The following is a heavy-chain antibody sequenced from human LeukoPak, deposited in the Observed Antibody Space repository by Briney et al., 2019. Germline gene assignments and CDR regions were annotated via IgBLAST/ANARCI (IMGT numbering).Heavy chain of an antibody. J-gene: IGHJ5*02. D-gene: IGHD3-22*01. CDR1: GFTFSSYA. CDR3: ARAGAPYYYDSSGYPQSNWFDP. CDR2: ISYDGSNK. V-gene: IGHV3-30-3*01. Sequence: GGSLRLSCAASGFTFSSYAMHWVRQAPGKGLEWVAVISYDGSNKYYADSVKGRFTISRDNSKNTLYLQMNSLRAEDTAVYYCARAGAPYYYDSSGYPQSNWFDPWGQGTLVTVFS.